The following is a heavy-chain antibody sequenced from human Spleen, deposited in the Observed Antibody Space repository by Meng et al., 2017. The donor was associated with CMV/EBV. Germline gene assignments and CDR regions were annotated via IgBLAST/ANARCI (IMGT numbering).Heavy chain of an antibody. CDR1: RYTFTRYG. V-gene: IGHV1-18*01. J-gene: IGHJ4*02. CDR3: ARDWKRVGAMDNFDY. D-gene: IGHD1-26*01. Sequence: ASVKVSCKASRYTFTRYGISWVRQAPGQGLEWMGWISAYNGNTNYAQKLQGRVTMTTDTSTRTAYMELRSLRSDDTAGYYCARDWKRVGAMDNFDYWGQGTLVTVSS. CDR2: ISAYNGNT.